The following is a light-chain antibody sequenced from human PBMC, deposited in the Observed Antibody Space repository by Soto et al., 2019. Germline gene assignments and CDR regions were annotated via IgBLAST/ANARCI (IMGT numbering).Light chain of an antibody. Sequence: IPLTQSPSSLSASIGDRVTITCRASQGISSYLAWYQQKPGKAPKLLIYSASTLESGVPSRFSGRGSGTDFTLTISSLQPEDFATYYCQYLNSFPLTFGGGTKVEIK. CDR2: SAS. CDR3: QYLNSFPLT. V-gene: IGKV1-9*01. CDR1: QGISSY. J-gene: IGKJ4*01.